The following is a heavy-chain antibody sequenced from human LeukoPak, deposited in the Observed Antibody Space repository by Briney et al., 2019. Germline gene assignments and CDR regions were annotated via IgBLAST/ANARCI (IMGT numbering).Heavy chain of an antibody. V-gene: IGHV3-21*01. J-gene: IGHJ4*02. CDR2: ISSSSSYI. Sequence: GGSLRLSCAASGFTFSSYSMNWVRQAPGKGLEWVSSISSSSSYIYYADSVKGRFTISRDNAKNSLYLQMNSLRAEDTAVYYCARNYDFWSGYCGYWGQGTLVTVSS. CDR1: GFTFSSYS. CDR3: ARNYDFWSGYCGY. D-gene: IGHD3-3*01.